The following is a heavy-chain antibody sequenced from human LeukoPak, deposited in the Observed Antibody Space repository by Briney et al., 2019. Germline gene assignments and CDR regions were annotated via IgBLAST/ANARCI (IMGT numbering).Heavy chain of an antibody. D-gene: IGHD6-19*01. V-gene: IGHV4-39*07. J-gene: IGHJ4*02. CDR2: IYYSGST. CDR3: ARGIERAQWLAGFDRTNFDY. Sequence: SETLSLTYTVSGGSISSSSYYWGWIRQPPGKGLEWIGSIYYSGSTYYNPSLKSRVTISVDTSKNQFSLKLSSVTAADTAVYYCARGIERAQWLAGFDRTNFDYWGQGTLVTVSS. CDR1: GGSISSSSYY.